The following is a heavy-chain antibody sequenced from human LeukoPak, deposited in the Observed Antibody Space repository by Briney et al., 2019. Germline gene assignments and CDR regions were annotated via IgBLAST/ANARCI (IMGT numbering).Heavy chain of an antibody. CDR1: GGSISSSSYY. D-gene: IGHD1-14*01. J-gene: IGHJ5*02. V-gene: IGHV4-61*05. CDR3: ARVYEGILDP. CDR2: IYYSGST. Sequence: SETLSLTCTVSGGSISSSSYYWGWIRQPPGKGLEWIGYIYYSGSTNYNPSLKSRVTISVDTSKNQFSLKLSSVTAADTAVYYCARVYEGILDPWGQGTLVTVSS.